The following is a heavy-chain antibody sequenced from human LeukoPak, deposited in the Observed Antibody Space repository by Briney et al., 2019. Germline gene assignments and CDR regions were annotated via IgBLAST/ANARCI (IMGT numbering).Heavy chain of an antibody. V-gene: IGHV4-59*12. CDR3: ATTTLLAPDGRAEYFQY. Sequence: PSETLSLTCTVSGGSISSYYWSWIRQPPGRGPEWIAYKFDGGRDIYNPSLKSRVTVSVDASEKQFSLSLRSVTATHRAIYYCATTTLLAPDGRAEYFQYWGQGTLVIVSS. CDR1: GGSISSYY. CDR2: KFDGGRD. D-gene: IGHD3-3*01. J-gene: IGHJ1*01.